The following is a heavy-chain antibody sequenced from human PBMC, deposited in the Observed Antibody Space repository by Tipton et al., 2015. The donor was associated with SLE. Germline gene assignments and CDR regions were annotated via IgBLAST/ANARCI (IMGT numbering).Heavy chain of an antibody. CDR1: DVSLASHY. J-gene: IGHJ2*01. CDR3: ARVWMRTSGYFDL. D-gene: IGHD2-2*03. V-gene: IGHV4-59*11. Sequence: TLSLTCTVSDVSLASHYWSWIRQPPGKGLEYIGYIFFPGSTTYNPSLKSRVTTSVDTSKNQFSLRLTSVTAADTAVYYCARVWMRTSGYFDLWGRGTLVTVSS. CDR2: IFFPGST.